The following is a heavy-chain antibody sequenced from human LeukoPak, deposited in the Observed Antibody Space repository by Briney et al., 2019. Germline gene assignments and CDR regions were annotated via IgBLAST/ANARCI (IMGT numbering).Heavy chain of an antibody. D-gene: IGHD3-22*01. CDR2: ISAYNGNT. Sequence: GASVKVSCKASDYTFTSYGISWVRQAPGQGLEWMGWISAYNGNTNYAQKLQGRVTMTTDTSTSTAYMELRSLRSDDTAVYYCARVYYYDSSGFIADYWGQGTLVTVSS. V-gene: IGHV1-18*01. CDR3: ARVYYYDSSGFIADY. CDR1: DYTFTSYG. J-gene: IGHJ4*02.